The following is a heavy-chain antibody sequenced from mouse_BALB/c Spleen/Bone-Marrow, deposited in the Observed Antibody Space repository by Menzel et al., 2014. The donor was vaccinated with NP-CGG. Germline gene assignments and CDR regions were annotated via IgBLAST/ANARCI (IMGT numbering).Heavy chain of an antibody. V-gene: IGHV5-17*02. Sequence: EVKLVESGGGLVQPGESRKLSCAASGFTFSSFAMHWIRQAPEKGLEWVAFISSGSNIIHYADIVKGRFTISRDNPKNTLFLQMTSLRSEDTAMYYCGRGDYWGQGTTLTVSS. J-gene: IGHJ2*01. CDR1: GFTFSSFA. CDR2: ISSGSNII. CDR3: GRGDY.